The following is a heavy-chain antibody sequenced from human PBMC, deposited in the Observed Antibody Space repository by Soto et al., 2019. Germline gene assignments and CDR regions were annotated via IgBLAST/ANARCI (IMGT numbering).Heavy chain of an antibody. CDR3: AIHSYYSNPLRFDP. J-gene: IGHJ5*02. D-gene: IGHD4-4*01. Sequence: SETLSLTCTVSGGSISSSSFYWVWIRQPPGKGLEWIGTIYYRGDTYYNPSLKSRITISVDTSKNQFSLRLSSVTAAETAVYYCAIHSYYSNPLRFDPWGQGTLVTVSS. CDR1: GGSISSSSFY. V-gene: IGHV4-39*01. CDR2: IYYRGDT.